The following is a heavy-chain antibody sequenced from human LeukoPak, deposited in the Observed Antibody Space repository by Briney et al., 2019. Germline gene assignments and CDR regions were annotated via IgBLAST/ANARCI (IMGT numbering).Heavy chain of an antibody. CDR3: ATYEILTGRSDY. V-gene: IGHV5-10-1*01. CDR1: GYCFTSYW. D-gene: IGHD3-9*01. CDR2: IDPRDSYT. J-gene: IGHJ4*02. Sequence: PGESLRISCKASGYCFTSYWITWVRQMPGKVLEWRGRIDPRDSYTNYSPSFQGHVTISADKSTNTADLRWSSLKASDTGMYYCATYEILTGRSDYWGQGTLVTVSS.